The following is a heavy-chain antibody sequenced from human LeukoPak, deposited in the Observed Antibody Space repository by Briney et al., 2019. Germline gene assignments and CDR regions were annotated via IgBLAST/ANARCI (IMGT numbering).Heavy chain of an antibody. CDR2: ISYDGSNK. V-gene: IGHV3-30*04. Sequence: GGSLRLSCAASGFTFSSYAMHWVRQAPGKGLEWVAVISYDGSNKYYADSVKGRFTISRDNSKNTLYLQMNSLRAEDTAVYYCARDRGWLQTFFDYWGQGTLVTVSS. CDR3: ARDRGWLQTFFDY. CDR1: GFTFSSYA. D-gene: IGHD5-24*01. J-gene: IGHJ4*02.